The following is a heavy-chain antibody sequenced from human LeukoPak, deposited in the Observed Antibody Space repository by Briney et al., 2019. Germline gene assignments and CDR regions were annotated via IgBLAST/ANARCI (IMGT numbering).Heavy chain of an antibody. CDR1: GFTFSSYS. CDR3: AKGGQIAVAPYGMDV. D-gene: IGHD6-19*01. CDR2: ISGSGGST. Sequence: GGSLRLSCGVSGFTFSSYSMNWVRQAPGKALEWVSGISGSGGSTYYADSVKGRFTISRDNSKNTLYLQMNSLRAEDTAVYYCAKGGQIAVAPYGMDVWGQGTTVTVSS. J-gene: IGHJ6*02. V-gene: IGHV3-23*01.